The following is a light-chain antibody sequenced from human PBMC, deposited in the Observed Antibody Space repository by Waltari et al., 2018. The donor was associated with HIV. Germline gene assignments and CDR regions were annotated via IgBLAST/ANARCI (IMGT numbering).Light chain of an antibody. V-gene: IGLV2-14*03. Sequence: QSALTQPASVSGSPGQSITISCTGTSRDVGGYKYVSWYQQHPDKVPKLFIFDVGSRPEGVFSRFFGAKSVNTASLIISGLQAEDEADYYCSSDAPPHTRVFGGGTKLTVL. J-gene: IGLJ3*02. CDR1: SRDVGGYKY. CDR3: SSDAPPHTRV. CDR2: DVG.